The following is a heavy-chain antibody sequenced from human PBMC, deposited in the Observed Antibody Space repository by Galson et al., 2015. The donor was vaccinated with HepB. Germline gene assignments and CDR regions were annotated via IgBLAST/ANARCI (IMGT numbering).Heavy chain of an antibody. D-gene: IGHD2-2*02. V-gene: IGHV3-21*01. J-gene: IGHJ6*03. CDR1: GFTFSSYS. Sequence: SLRLSCAASGFTFSSYSMNWVRQAPGKGLEWVSSISSGSSYRYYADSGKGRFTISRDNAKTYLDLQMNSLRAEATAVYYWARSRSRYCSSTSCYNYMDVWGKRTTVTVS. CDR3: ARSRSRYCSSTSCYNYMDV. CDR2: ISSGSSYR.